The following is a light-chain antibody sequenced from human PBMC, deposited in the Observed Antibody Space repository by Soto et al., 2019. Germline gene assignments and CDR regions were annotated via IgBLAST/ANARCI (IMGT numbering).Light chain of an antibody. Sequence: EIVLTQSPDTLSLSQGERATLSCRASQSVSSNYVAWYQQKPGQAPRLLTHGSSSRATGVPDRFSGRGSGTTFTLVISRLEPEDFAVYYCQQYGGSPPTFGQGTKVDI. CDR2: GSS. CDR3: QQYGGSPPT. V-gene: IGKV3-20*01. J-gene: IGKJ1*01. CDR1: QSVSSNY.